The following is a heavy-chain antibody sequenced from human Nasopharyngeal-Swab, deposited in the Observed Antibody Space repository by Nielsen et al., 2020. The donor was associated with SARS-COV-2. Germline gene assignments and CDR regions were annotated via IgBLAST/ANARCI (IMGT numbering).Heavy chain of an antibody. V-gene: IGHV5-51*01. CDR2: IYPGESDT. CDR3: ARLFHSDYYDSSGIVGGY. D-gene: IGHD3-22*01. CDR1: GDSFTTYW. J-gene: IGHJ4*02. Sequence: GESLKISCKGSGDSFTTYWIAWVRQMPGKGLEWKGIIYPGESDTRYSPSFQGQVTISADKSISTAYLQWSSLKASDTAMYYRARLFHSDYYDSSGIVGGYWGQGTLVTVSS.